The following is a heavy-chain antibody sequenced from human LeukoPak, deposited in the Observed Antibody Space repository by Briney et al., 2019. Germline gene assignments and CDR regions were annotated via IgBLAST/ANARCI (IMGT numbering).Heavy chain of an antibody. J-gene: IGHJ3*02. CDR2: ISSSSSNI. Sequence: PAGSLTLSCAASGFTFSSYSMNWVRQAPGPGLEWVSYISSSSSNIYYADSVKGRFTISRDNAKNSLYLQMNSLRAEDTAVYYCARESGSSWYEDAFDIWGQGTMVTVSS. CDR3: ARESGSSWYEDAFDI. D-gene: IGHD6-13*01. V-gene: IGHV3-48*01. CDR1: GFTFSSYS.